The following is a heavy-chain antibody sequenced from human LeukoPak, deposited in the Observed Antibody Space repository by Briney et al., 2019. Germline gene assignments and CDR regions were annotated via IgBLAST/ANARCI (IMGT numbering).Heavy chain of an antibody. V-gene: IGHV4-59*08. CDR1: GGSISSYY. J-gene: IGHJ4*02. Sequence: SETLSLTCTVSGGSISSYYWSWIRQPPGKGLEWIGYIYYSGGTNYNPSLKSRVTISVDTSKNQVSLKLSSVTAADTAVYYCATTGRVIDYWGQGTLVTVSS. CDR3: ATTGRVIDY. D-gene: IGHD1-14*01. CDR2: IYYSGGT.